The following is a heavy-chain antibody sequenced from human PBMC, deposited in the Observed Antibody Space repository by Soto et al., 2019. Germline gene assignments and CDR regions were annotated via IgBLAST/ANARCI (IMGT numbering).Heavy chain of an antibody. D-gene: IGHD3-9*01. CDR2: IYHSVST. Sequence: QLQLQESGSKLVKPSQTLSLTCAVSGGPISSGGYSWSWIRQPPGKGLEWLGYIYHSVSTYYNPSLKSRVTISVDRSKNQFSLKLSSVTAADTAVYYCARGPPIFYWGQGPLVTVSS. J-gene: IGHJ4*02. CDR3: ARGPPIFY. CDR1: GGPISSGGYS. V-gene: IGHV4-30-2*01.